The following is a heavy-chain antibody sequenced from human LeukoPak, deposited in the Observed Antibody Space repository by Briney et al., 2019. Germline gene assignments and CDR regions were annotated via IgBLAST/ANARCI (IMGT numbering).Heavy chain of an antibody. D-gene: IGHD3-10*01. CDR3: AKDYHSSGTYHDY. J-gene: IGHJ4*02. CDR1: GFTVSTYA. CDR2: INRSGGRT. Sequence: QSGGSLRLSCAASGFTVSTYAMSWVRQAPGKGLEWVSGINRSGGRTYNADSVKGRFTISSDDSKNMLYLQMNNLRAEDTAVYYCAKDYHSSGTYHDYWGQGTLVTGSS. V-gene: IGHV3-23*01.